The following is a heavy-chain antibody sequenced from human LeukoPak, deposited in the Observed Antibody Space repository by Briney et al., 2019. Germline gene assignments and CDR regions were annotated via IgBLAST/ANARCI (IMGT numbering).Heavy chain of an antibody. D-gene: IGHD6-13*01. CDR1: GGSISSSSYY. Sequence: KPSETLSLTCTVSGGSISSSSYYWGWIRQPPGKGLEWIGSIYYSGSTYYNPSLKSRVTISVDTSKNQFSLKLSSVTAADTAVYYCAGVPAAGTTNWFDPWGQGTLVTVSS. CDR3: AGVPAAGTTNWFDP. J-gene: IGHJ5*02. CDR2: IYYSGST. V-gene: IGHV4-39*07.